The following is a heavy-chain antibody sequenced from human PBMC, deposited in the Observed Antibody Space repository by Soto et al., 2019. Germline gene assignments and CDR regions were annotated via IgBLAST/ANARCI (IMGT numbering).Heavy chain of an antibody. J-gene: IGHJ3*01. CDR1: GFTFSDHL. CDR2: INPDNGNT. V-gene: IGHV1-3*01. Sequence: QVQLVQSGAEVRKPGASVNISCRASGFTFSDHLINWVRQVPGQSLEWMGWINPDNGNTKYSQTLQGRVTISRHSSASIVYVEVSDLTSEDTAVSYCARDILSVGPRANDAFDVWGQGTMVTVSS. CDR3: ARDILSVGPRANDAFDV. D-gene: IGHD2-8*02.